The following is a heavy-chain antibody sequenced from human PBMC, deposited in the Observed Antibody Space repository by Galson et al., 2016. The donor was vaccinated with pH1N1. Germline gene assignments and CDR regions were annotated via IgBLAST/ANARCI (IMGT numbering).Heavy chain of an antibody. D-gene: IGHD2-15*01. CDR3: ATVSGYCSGGRCYYAFDI. Sequence: SVKVSCKASGGTFISHVISWVRQAPGQGLEWMGGVIPIMDMANYAQKFQGRVTITVDKSTRTAYMDLSSLRSEDTAVYFCATVSGYCSGGRCYYAFDIWSQGTMVTVAS. CDR2: VIPIMDMA. J-gene: IGHJ3*02. V-gene: IGHV1-69*10. CDR1: GGTFISHV.